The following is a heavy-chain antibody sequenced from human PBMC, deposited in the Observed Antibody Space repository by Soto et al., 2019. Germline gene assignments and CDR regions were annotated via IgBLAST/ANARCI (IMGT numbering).Heavy chain of an antibody. CDR1: GFTVSNNY. CDR3: APHRGGGY. D-gene: IGHD3-10*01. V-gene: IGHV3-53*01. CDR2: IYSGGYT. J-gene: IGHJ4*02. Sequence: EVQLVESGGGLIQPGGSLRLSCAVSGFTVSNNYMSWVRQAPGKGLEGVSVIYSGGYTAYGDSVKGRFTISRDNSKNKLFLKMNRRRAADAAVYYCAPHRGGGYWGQGTLVTVSS.